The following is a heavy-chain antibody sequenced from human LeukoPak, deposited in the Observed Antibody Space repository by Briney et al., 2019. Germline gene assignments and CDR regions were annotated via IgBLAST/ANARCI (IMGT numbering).Heavy chain of an antibody. CDR3: ARDCTNGVCYLGY. CDR1: GGTFSSYA. D-gene: IGHD2-8*01. V-gene: IGHV1-69*13. CDR2: IIPIFGTA. J-gene: IGHJ4*02. Sequence: SVKVSCKXSGGTFSSYAISWVRQAPGQGLERMGGIIPIFGTANYAQKFQGRVTITADESTSTAYMELSSLRSEDTAVYYCARDCTNGVCYLGYWGQGTLVTVSS.